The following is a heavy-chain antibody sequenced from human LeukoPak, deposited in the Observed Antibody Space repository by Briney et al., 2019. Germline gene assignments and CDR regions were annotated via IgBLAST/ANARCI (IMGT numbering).Heavy chain of an antibody. V-gene: IGHV3-30-3*01. CDR3: ARDYSPAAIAGDYYFDY. D-gene: IGHD2-2*01. CDR1: GFIFNDYA. Sequence: SGGSLRLSCAASGFIFNDYAMHGVRQAPGKGLEWVAVIAYDGNNKYYADSVKGRFTISRDYSKNTMYLQVNSLRAEDTAVYYCARDYSPAAIAGDYYFDYWGQGTLVTVSS. J-gene: IGHJ4*02. CDR2: IAYDGNNK.